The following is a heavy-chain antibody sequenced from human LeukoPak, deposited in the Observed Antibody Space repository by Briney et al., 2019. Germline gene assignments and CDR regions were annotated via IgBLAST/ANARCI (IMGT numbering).Heavy chain of an antibody. CDR1: GGSISSYY. J-gene: IGHJ3*02. CDR2: IYYSGST. CDR3: ARVPQGTGYYHDAFDI. Sequence: PSETLSLTCTVSGGSISSYYWSWIRQPPGKGLEWIGYIYYSGSTNYNPSLKSRVTISVDTSKNQFSLKLSSVTAADTAVYYCARVPQGTGYYHDAFDIWGQGTMVTVSS. V-gene: IGHV4-59*01. D-gene: IGHD3/OR15-3a*01.